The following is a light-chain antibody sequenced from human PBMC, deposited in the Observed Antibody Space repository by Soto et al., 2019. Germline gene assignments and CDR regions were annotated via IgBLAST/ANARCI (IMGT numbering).Light chain of an antibody. V-gene: IGLV1-40*01. CDR1: SSNIGAGYD. CDR2: GNS. CDR3: QSYDSSLSGPYV. Sequence: QSVVTQPPSVSGAAGQRVTISCTGSSSNIGAGYDVHWYQQLPGTAPKLLIYGNSNRPSGVPDRFSGSKSGTSASLAITGLQAEDEADYYCQSYDSSLSGPYVFGTGT. J-gene: IGLJ1*01.